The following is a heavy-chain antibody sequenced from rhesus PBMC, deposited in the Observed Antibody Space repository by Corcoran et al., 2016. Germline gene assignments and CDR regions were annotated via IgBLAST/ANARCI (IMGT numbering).Heavy chain of an antibody. D-gene: IGHD2-21*01. V-gene: IGHV4-160*01. CDR1: GGSISSNY. J-gene: IGHJ3*01. CDR3: ARDPPYCTGSGCYPSGACDF. Sequence: QVQLQESGPGLVKPSETLSLTCAVSGGSISSNYWSWIRQPPGKGLEWIGYIYGSSGSTYYNPSLKSRVTSSTDTSKNQFSLKLSSVTAADTAVYYCARDPPYCTGSGCYPSGACDFWGQGLRVTVSS. CDR2: IYGSSGST.